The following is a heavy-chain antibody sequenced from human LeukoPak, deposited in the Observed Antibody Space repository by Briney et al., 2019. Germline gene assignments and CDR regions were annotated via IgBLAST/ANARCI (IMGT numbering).Heavy chain of an antibody. CDR3: ATRTADFWSGYLFYFDY. J-gene: IGHJ4*02. D-gene: IGHD3-3*01. CDR2: IIPIFGTA. V-gene: IGHV1-69*13. CDR1: GGTFSSYA. Sequence: VASVKVSCKASGGTFSSYAISWVRQAPGQGLEWMGGIIPIFGTANYAQKFQGRVTIAADESTSTAYMELSSLRSEDTAVYYCATRTADFWSGYLFYFDYWGQGTLVTVSS.